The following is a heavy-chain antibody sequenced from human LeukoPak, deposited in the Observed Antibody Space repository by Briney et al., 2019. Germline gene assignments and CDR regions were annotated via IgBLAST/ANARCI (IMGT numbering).Heavy chain of an antibody. Sequence: PGRSLRLSRAASGFTFSSYAMHWVRQAPGKGLEWVAVISYDGSNKYYADSVKGRFTISRDNSKNTLYLQMNSLRAEDTAVYYCARDHYYDSSERSYFDYWGQGTLVTVSS. CDR2: ISYDGSNK. J-gene: IGHJ4*02. D-gene: IGHD3-22*01. CDR3: ARDHYYDSSERSYFDY. V-gene: IGHV3-30-3*01. CDR1: GFTFSSYA.